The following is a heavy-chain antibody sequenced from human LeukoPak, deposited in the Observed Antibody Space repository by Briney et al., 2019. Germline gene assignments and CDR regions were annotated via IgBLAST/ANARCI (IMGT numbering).Heavy chain of an antibody. CDR1: GFTFSSYA. D-gene: IGHD3-10*01. CDR2: ISSSSSYI. V-gene: IGHV3-21*01. CDR3: ARDRITMVRGVAYFDY. Sequence: GGSLRLSCAASGFTFSSYAMSWVRQAPGKGLEWVSSISSSSSYIYYADSVKGRFTISRDNAKNSLYLQMNSLRAEDTAVYYCARDRITMVRGVAYFDYWGQGTLVTVSS. J-gene: IGHJ4*02.